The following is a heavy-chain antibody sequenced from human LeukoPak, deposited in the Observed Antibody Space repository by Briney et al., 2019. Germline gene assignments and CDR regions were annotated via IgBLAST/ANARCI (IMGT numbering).Heavy chain of an antibody. CDR2: INPNSGGT. Sequence: ASVKVSCKASGYTFTGYYMHWVRQAPGQGLEWMGWINPNSGGTNYAQKFQGRVTMTRDTSTSTVYMELSSLRSDDTAVYYCALVVVPAALDYWGQGTLVTVSS. CDR1: GYTFTGYY. D-gene: IGHD2-2*01. J-gene: IGHJ4*02. V-gene: IGHV1-2*02. CDR3: ALVVVPAALDY.